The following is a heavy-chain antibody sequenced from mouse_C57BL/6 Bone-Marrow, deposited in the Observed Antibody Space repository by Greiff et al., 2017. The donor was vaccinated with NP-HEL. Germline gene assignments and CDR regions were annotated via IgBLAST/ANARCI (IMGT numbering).Heavy chain of an antibody. CDR3: ARSGYAMDY. D-gene: IGHD3-2*02. V-gene: IGHV1-59*01. CDR1: GYTFTSYW. Sequence: QVQLKQPGAELVRPGTSVKLSCKASGYTFTSYWMHWVKQRPGQGLEWIGVIDPSDSYTNYTQKFKGKATLTVDTSSSTAYMQLSSLTSEDAAVYYCARSGYAMDYWGQGTSVTVSS. J-gene: IGHJ4*01. CDR2: IDPSDSYT.